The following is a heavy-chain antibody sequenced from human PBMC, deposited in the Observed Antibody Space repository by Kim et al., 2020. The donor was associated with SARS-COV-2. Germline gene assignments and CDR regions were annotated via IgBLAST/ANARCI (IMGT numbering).Heavy chain of an antibody. CDR2: ITYDGSPK. Sequence: GGSLRLSCAASGFTLNTYGMHWVRLAPGKGLEWVSFITYDGSPKSYEDSVKGRFTISRDNSKNTLYLQMNSLRIEDTAVYYCAKSFSGSYFGYDYWGQGTLVTVS. D-gene: IGHD1-26*01. CDR3: AKSFSGSYFGYDY. V-gene: IGHV3-30*18. CDR1: GFTLNTYG. J-gene: IGHJ4*02.